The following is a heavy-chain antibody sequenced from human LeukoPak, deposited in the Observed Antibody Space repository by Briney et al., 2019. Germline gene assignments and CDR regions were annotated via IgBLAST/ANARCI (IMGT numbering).Heavy chain of an antibody. CDR3: AIDGRLNYGSGSYYSDWFDP. J-gene: IGHJ5*02. Sequence: GGSLRLSCTVSGFTVSSNSMSWVRQAPGKGLEWVSFIYSDNTHYSDSVKGRFTISRDNSKNTLYLQMNSLRAEDTALYHCAIDGRLNYGSGSYYSDWFDPWGQGTLVIVSS. CDR2: IYSDNT. D-gene: IGHD3-10*01. CDR1: GFTVSSNS. V-gene: IGHV3-53*01.